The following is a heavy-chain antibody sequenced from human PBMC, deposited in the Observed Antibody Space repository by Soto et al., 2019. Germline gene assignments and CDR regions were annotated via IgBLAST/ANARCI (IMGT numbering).Heavy chain of an antibody. CDR3: ARCGDYVGGWYFDL. CDR2: INDSGSI. Sequence: QVQLQQWGAGRLKPSETLSLTCAVYGGAFSGYYWNWIRQPPGKGLEWIGEINDSGSINYNPSLKIRVTISVDTSKNQFSLSLTSVTAADTAVYYCARCGDYVGGWYFDLWGRGTLVTVSS. J-gene: IGHJ2*01. CDR1: GGAFSGYY. V-gene: IGHV4-34*02. D-gene: IGHD4-17*01.